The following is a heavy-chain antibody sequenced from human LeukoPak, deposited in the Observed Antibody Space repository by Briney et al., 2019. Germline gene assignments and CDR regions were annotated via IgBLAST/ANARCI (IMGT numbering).Heavy chain of an antibody. CDR3: ARPQCSGGSCYSAFDY. CDR2: IYPGDSDT. V-gene: IGHV5-51*01. D-gene: IGHD2-15*01. Sequence: GESLKISCKGSGYSFTSYWIGWVRQMPGKGLEWMGIIYPGDSDTRHSPSFQGQVTISADKSISTAYLQWSSLKASDTAMYYCARPQCSGGSCYSAFDYWGQGTLVTVSS. CDR1: GYSFTSYW. J-gene: IGHJ4*02.